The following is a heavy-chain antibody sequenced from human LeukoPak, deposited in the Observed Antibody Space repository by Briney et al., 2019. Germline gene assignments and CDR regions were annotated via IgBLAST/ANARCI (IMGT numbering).Heavy chain of an antibody. CDR1: GFTFSSYE. Sequence: PGGSLRLSCAASGFTFSSYEMNWVRQAPGKGLEWVSYISSSGSTIYYADSVKGRFTISRDNAKNSLYLQMNSLRAEDTAVYYCAKASVPGIRRPFDPWGQGTLVTVSS. D-gene: IGHD6-19*01. V-gene: IGHV3-48*03. CDR2: ISSSGSTI. CDR3: AKASVPGIRRPFDP. J-gene: IGHJ5*02.